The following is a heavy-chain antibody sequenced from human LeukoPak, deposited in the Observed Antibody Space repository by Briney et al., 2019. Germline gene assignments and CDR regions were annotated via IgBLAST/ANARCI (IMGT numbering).Heavy chain of an antibody. CDR1: GGTFCSYV. CDR3: AIVYYDSSGYYPTG. D-gene: IGHD3-22*01. V-gene: IGHV1-69*05. CDR2: IIPIFGTA. Sequence: SVKDSCKASGGTFCSYVISSVRPALGQGLEWMGGIIPIFGTANYAQKFQGRVTITTDESTSTAYMELSSLRSEDTAVYYCAIVYYDSSGYYPTGWGQGTLVTVSS. J-gene: IGHJ4*02.